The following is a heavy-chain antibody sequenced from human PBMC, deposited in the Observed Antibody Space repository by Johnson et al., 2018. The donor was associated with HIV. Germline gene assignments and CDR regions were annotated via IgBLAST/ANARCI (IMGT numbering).Heavy chain of an antibody. CDR1: GFTFSTYW. Sequence: MMLVESGGGLVQPGGSLRLSCAASGFTFSTYWMTWVRQAPGKGLEWVATIKQDGREIFYVDSVKGRFTISRDNAQNSLHLQMNSLRAEDEAVYYCAGESRSGTGNVPGRHALDVWGQGTMVTVSS. D-gene: IGHD1-1*01. CDR2: IKQDGREI. CDR3: AGESRSGTGNVPGRHALDV. V-gene: IGHV3-7*01. J-gene: IGHJ3*01.